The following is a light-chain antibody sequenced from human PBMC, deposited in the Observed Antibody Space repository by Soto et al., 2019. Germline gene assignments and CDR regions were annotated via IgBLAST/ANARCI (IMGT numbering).Light chain of an antibody. CDR3: SSYAGSYTWV. V-gene: IGLV2-11*01. J-gene: IGLJ1*01. CDR2: DVS. Sequence: QSVLTQPRSVSGSPGQSVTISCTGTSSDVGGYNFVSWYQQHPGKAPKLMIYDVSKRPSGVPDRFSGSKSGNTASLTISGLQAEDEAYYYCSSYAGSYTWVFGTGTKVTVL. CDR1: SSDVGGYNF.